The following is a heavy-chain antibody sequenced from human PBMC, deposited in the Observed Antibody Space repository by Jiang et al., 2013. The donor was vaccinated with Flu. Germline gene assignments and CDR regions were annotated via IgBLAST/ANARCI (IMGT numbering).Heavy chain of an antibody. CDR3: AKRALSDAFDI. V-gene: IGHV3-30*18. CDR1: GFTFSSYG. J-gene: IGHJ3*02. Sequence: VQLLESGGGVVQPGRSLRLSCAASGFTFSSYGMHWVRQAPGKGLEWVAVISYDGSNKYYADSVKGRFTISRDNSKNTLYLQMNSLRAEDTAVYYCAKRALSDAFDIWGQGTMVTVSS. CDR2: ISYDGSNK.